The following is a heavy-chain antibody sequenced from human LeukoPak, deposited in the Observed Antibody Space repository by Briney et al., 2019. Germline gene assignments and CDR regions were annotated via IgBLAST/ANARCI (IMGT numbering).Heavy chain of an antibody. CDR1: GFTFSSYE. J-gene: IGHJ6*03. CDR2: ISSSGSTI. Sequence: SGGSLRLSCAASGFTFSSYEMNWVRQAPGKGLEWVSYISSSGSTIYYADSVKGRFTISRDNSKNTLYLQMNSLRAEDTAVYYCAKAYYYYYMDVWGKGTTVTVSS. D-gene: IGHD2-21*01. CDR3: AKAYYYYYMDV. V-gene: IGHV3-48*03.